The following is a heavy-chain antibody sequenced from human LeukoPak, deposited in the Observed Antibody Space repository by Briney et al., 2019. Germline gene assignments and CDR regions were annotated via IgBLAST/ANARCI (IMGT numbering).Heavy chain of an antibody. CDR1: GGTFSSYA. D-gene: IGHD6-19*01. Sequence: SSVKVSCKASGGTFSSYAIIWVRQAPGQGLEWIGRIIPILGIANYAQKFQGRVTITADKSTNTAYMELSSLRSEDTAVYYCARDWSSSDLGGGPWGQGTLVTVSS. V-gene: IGHV1-69*04. J-gene: IGHJ5*02. CDR3: ARDWSSSDLGGGP. CDR2: IIPILGIA.